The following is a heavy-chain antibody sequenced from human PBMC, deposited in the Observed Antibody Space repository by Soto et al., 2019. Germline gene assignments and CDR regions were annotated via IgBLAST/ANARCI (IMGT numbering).Heavy chain of an antibody. CDR3: ARNRDYYYGRGSGNGHGV. CDR2: INPKFGDT. V-gene: IGHV1-2*02. CDR1: GYTFPAYY. J-gene: IGHJ6*02. Sequence: QVQLVQSGAEVKEPGDSVRVSCEASGYTFPAYYIHWVRQAPGQGLEWMGWINPKFGDTTYAQDFQGRVSMTRDMSISTVYMELRRLTSDDTAIYYCARNRDYYYGRGSGNGHGVWGQGTTVTVFS. D-gene: IGHD3-10*02.